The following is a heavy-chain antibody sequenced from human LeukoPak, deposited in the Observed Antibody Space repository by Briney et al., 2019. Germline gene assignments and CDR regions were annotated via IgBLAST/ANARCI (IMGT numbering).Heavy chain of an antibody. CDR1: GFTFSSYS. CDR2: ISSSCSYI. Sequence: GRSVGLFCAASGFTFSSYSMNWVRQAPRKGLEGVSSISSSCSYIYYADSVKGRFTIPRDNAKNSLYLQMNSLRAEDTAVYYCARELLDYYYMDVWGKGTTVIVSS. CDR3: ARELLDYYYMDV. V-gene: IGHV3-21*01. D-gene: IGHD2-15*01. J-gene: IGHJ6*03.